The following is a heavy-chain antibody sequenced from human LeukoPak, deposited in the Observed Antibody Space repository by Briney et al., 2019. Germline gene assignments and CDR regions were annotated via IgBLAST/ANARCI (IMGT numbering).Heavy chain of an antibody. CDR1: GGSISSGGYS. CDR3: ARQLAVYDFWSGYYYRNTHFDY. J-gene: IGHJ4*02. D-gene: IGHD3-3*01. Sequence: PSETLSLTCAVSGGSISSGGYSWSWIRQPPGKGLEWIGEINHSGSTNYNPSLKSRVTISVDTSKNQFSLKLSSVTAADTAVYYCARQLAVYDFWSGYYYRNTHFDYWGQGTLVTVSS. CDR2: INHSGST. V-gene: IGHV4-34*01.